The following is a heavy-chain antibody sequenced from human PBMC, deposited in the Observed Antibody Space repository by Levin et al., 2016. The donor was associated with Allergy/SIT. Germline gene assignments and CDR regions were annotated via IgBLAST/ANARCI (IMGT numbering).Heavy chain of an antibody. Sequence: GESLKISCEGSGFIFSSYEMNWVRQAPGKGLEWVSYIPRSGSTIYYADSVKGRFTISRDNAKNSLSLQMNSLRAEDTAVYYCARLMTPLNYFDYWGQGTLVTVSS. J-gene: IGHJ4*02. CDR2: IPRSGSTI. CDR3: ARLMTPLNYFDY. D-gene: IGHD2-8*01. V-gene: IGHV3-48*03. CDR1: GFIFSSYE.